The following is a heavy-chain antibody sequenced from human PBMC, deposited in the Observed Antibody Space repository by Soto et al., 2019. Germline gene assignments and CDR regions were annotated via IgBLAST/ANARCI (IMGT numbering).Heavy chain of an antibody. J-gene: IGHJ4*02. D-gene: IGHD3-10*01. V-gene: IGHV3-21*01. CDR1: GFTFSSYS. Sequence: EVQLVESGGGLVKPGGSLRLSCAASGFTFSSYSMNWVRQAPGKGLEWVSSISSSSSYIYYADSVKGRFTISRDNAKNSLYLQMNSLRAEDTAAYYCASDLMNYYGSGSYSYFDYWGQGTLVTVSS. CDR2: ISSSSSYI. CDR3: ASDLMNYYGSGSYSYFDY.